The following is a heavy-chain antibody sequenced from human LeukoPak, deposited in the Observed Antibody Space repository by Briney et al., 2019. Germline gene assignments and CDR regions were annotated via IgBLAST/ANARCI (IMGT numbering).Heavy chain of an antibody. V-gene: IGHV1-69*04. J-gene: IGHJ4*02. CDR3: AERGYSYGYFDY. Sequence: GASVTVSCKASGGTFSSYAISWVRQAPGQGLEWMGRIIPILGIANYAQKFQGRVTITADKSTSTAYMELSSLRSEDTAVYYCAERGYSYGYFDYWGQGTLVTVSS. CDR1: GGTFSSYA. D-gene: IGHD5-18*01. CDR2: IIPILGIA.